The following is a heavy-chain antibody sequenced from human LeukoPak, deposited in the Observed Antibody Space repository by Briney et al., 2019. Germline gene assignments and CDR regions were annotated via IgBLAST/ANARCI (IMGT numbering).Heavy chain of an antibody. CDR1: GFTFSGYS. D-gene: IGHD4-17*01. J-gene: IGHJ4*02. CDR2: ISTSSGYI. CDR3: ARNRGDPSYFDY. Sequence: PGGSLRLSCAASGFTFSGYSMNWVRQAPGKGLEWVSSISTSSGYIYYADSVQGRLTISRDNAKNSLYLQMNSLRAEDTAMYYCARNRGDPSYFDYWGQGILVTVSS. V-gene: IGHV3-21*01.